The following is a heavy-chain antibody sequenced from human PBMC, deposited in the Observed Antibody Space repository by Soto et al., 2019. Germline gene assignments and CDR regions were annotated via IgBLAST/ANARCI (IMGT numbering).Heavy chain of an antibody. CDR2: IIPIFGTA. CDR3: ASIAAAATNWFDP. V-gene: IGHV1-69*13. J-gene: IGHJ5*02. Sequence: ASVKVSCKASGGTFSSYAISWVRQAPGQGLEWMGGIIPIFGTANYAQKFQGRVTITADESTSTAYMELSSLRSEDTAVYYCASIAAAATNWFDPWGQGTLVTVSS. D-gene: IGHD6-13*01. CDR1: GGTFSSYA.